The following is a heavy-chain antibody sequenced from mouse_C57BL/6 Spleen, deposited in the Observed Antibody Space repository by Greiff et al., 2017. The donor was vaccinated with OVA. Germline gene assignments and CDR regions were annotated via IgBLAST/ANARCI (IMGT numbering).Heavy chain of an antibody. V-gene: IGHV5-6*01. Sequence: EVQLQQSGGDLVKPGGSLKLSCAASGFTFSSYGMSWVRQTPDKRLEWVGTISSGGSYTYYPDSVKGRFTIARDNAKNTLYLQMSSLKAEDTAMYYCASFYDYDVGGYAMDYWGQGTSVTVSS. CDR2: ISSGGSYT. CDR3: ASFYDYDVGGYAMDY. J-gene: IGHJ4*01. D-gene: IGHD2-4*01. CDR1: GFTFSSYG.